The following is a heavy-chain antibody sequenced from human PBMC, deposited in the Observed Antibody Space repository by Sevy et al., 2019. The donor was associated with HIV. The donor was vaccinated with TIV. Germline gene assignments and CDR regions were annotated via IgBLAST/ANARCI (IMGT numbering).Heavy chain of an antibody. CDR3: ARMGYYDSSAYTYFDF. J-gene: IGHJ4*02. Sequence: SETLSLTCAVSGGSISRGGYYWSWVRQHPGKGLEWIGYIYNSGSTYYNPSLKSRLTMSVDTSKNQFSLQLSSVTAAETAVYYCARMGYYDSSAYTYFDFWGQGTLVTVSS. CDR1: GGSISRGGYY. CDR2: IYNSGST. D-gene: IGHD3-22*01. V-gene: IGHV4-31*11.